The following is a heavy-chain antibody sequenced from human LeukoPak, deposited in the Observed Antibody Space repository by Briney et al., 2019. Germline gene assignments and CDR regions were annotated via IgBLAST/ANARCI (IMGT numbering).Heavy chain of an antibody. Sequence: PSETLSLTCAVYGGSFSGYYWSWIRQPPGKGLEWTGEINHSGSTNYNPSLKSRVTISVDTSKNQFSLKLSSVTAADTAVYYCASLKYSSSWYVAPDYFDYWGQGTLVTVSS. CDR3: ASLKYSSSWYVAPDYFDY. D-gene: IGHD6-13*01. CDR2: INHSGST. CDR1: GGSFSGYY. V-gene: IGHV4-34*01. J-gene: IGHJ4*02.